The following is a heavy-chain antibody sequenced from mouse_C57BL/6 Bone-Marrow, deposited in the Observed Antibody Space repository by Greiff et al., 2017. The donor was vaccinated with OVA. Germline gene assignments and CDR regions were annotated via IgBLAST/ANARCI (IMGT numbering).Heavy chain of an antibody. CDR1: GYTFTSYW. V-gene: IGHV1-69*01. CDR3: AREGIYNGPWFAY. D-gene: IGHD2-1*01. CDR2: IDPSDSYT. Sequence: QVQLQQPGAELVMPGASVKLSCKASGYTFTSYWMHWVKQRPGQGLEWIGEIDPSDSYTNYNQKFKGKSTLTVDKSSSTAYMQLSSLTSEDSAVYYCAREGIYNGPWFAYWGQGTLVTVSA. J-gene: IGHJ3*01.